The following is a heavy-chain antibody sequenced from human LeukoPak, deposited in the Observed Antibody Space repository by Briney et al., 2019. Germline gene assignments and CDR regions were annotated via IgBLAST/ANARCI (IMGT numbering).Heavy chain of an antibody. J-gene: IGHJ6*02. CDR1: GYSFTNYR. CDR3: ARQGHSSSWYAMDV. CDR2: IFPGDSDI. Sequence: GESLKISCKGSGYSFTNYRIGWVRQMPGKGLEWMGIIFPGDSDIRYGPSFQGQVTISADKSISAAYLQWSSLKASDTAMYYCARQGHSSSWYAMDVWGQGTTVTVSS. V-gene: IGHV5-51*01. D-gene: IGHD6-13*01.